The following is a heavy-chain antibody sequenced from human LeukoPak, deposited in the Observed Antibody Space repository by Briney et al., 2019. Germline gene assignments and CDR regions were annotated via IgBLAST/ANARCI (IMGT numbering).Heavy chain of an antibody. J-gene: IGHJ1*01. D-gene: IGHD3-10*01. V-gene: IGHV3-48*03. CDR3: ATLGVTDT. CDR1: GFTFSSYE. Sequence: PGGSLRLSCAASGFTFSSYEMNWVRQAPGKGLEWVSYISSDTRTIYYGDSVKGRFTISRDNGKNSLYLQMTSLTAEDTAFYYCATLGVTDTWGQGILVTVSS. CDR2: ISSDTRTI.